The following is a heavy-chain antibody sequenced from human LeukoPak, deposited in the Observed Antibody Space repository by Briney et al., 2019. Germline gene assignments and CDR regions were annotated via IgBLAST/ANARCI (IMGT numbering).Heavy chain of an antibody. V-gene: IGHV3-23*01. Sequence: GSLSLSSVASGFTVSSYPMSWVRPAAGKGLEWVSAISCGGVNTYYSDSVKGRFTISRDESKNTLYLQMNSLRAEDTAVYYCAKDTRLYSGSGSYFLDFWGQGTLVTVSS. J-gene: IGHJ4*02. D-gene: IGHD3-10*01. CDR3: AKDTRLYSGSGSYFLDF. CDR1: GFTVSSYP. CDR2: ISCGGVNT.